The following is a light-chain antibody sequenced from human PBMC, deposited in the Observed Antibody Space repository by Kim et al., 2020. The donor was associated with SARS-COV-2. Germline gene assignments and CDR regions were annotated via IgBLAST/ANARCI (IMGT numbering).Light chain of an antibody. V-gene: IGLV6-57*04. CDR2: EDN. Sequence: NFTLTQPHSVSESPGKTVTISCTRSSGSIASKYVQWYQQRPGSAPTTVIYEDNQRPSGVPDRFSGSIDSSSNSASLTISGLKTEDEADYYCQSYDSSNWVFGGGTQLTVL. CDR3: QSYDSSNWV. CDR1: SGSIASKY. J-gene: IGLJ3*02.